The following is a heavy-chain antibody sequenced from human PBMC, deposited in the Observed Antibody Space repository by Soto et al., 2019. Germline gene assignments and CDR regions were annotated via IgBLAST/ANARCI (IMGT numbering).Heavy chain of an antibody. CDR2: ISYDGSNK. CDR3: AKDLGEAHEQLAFDY. J-gene: IGHJ4*02. Sequence: PGGSLRLSCAASGFTFGSYGMHWVRQAPGKGLEWVAVISYDGSNKYYADSVKGRFTISRDNSKNTLYLQMNSLRAEDTAVYYCAKDLGEAHEQLAFDYWGQGTLVTVSS. V-gene: IGHV3-30*18. D-gene: IGHD6-13*01. CDR1: GFTFGSYG.